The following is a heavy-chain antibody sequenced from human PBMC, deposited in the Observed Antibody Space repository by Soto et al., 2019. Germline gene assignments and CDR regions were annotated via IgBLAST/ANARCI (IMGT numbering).Heavy chain of an antibody. CDR1: GFTFSSYW. Sequence: GGSLRLSCAASGFTFSSYWMSWVRQAPGKGLEWVANIKKDGSEKYYVDSVKGQLTISRDNAKNSLYLQINSLRAEDTAVYYCAKDNQMGDYWGQGTLVTVSS. J-gene: IGHJ4*02. D-gene: IGHD2-8*01. CDR2: IKKDGSEK. CDR3: AKDNQMGDY. V-gene: IGHV3-7*01.